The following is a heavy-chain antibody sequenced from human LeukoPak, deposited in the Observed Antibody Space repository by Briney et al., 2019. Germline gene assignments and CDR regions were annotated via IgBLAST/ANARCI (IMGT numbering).Heavy chain of an antibody. J-gene: IGHJ4*02. CDR2: IYYSGNT. D-gene: IGHD5-24*01. CDR1: GGSISGYY. CDR3: ARHTGQGYNYIDY. V-gene: IGHV4-59*08. Sequence: SETLSLTCTASGGSISGYYWSWIRQPPGKGLEWIGYIYYSGNTNSNPSLKSRVTISVDTSKNQFSLKLSSVIAADTAVYYCARHTGQGYNYIDYWGQGTLVTVSS.